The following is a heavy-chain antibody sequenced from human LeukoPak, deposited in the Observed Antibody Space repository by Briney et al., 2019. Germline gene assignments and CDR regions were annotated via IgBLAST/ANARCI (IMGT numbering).Heavy chain of an antibody. J-gene: IGHJ6*02. CDR3: ERGGGLDV. CDR2: INHNGNVN. D-gene: IGHD3-16*01. Sequence: GGSLRLSCAASGFTFSSYWMNWARQAPGKGLEWVASINHNGNVNYYVDSVKGRFTISRDNAKNSLYLQMSNLRAEDTAVYFCERGGGLDVWGQGATVTVSS. V-gene: IGHV3-7*03. CDR1: GFTFSSYW.